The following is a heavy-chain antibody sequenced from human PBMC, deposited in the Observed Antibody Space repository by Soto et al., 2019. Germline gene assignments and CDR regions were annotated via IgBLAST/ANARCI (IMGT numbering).Heavy chain of an antibody. V-gene: IGHV4-34*01. CDR1: GGSFSGYY. Sequence: SETLSLTCAVYGGSFSGYYWSWIRQPPGKGLEWIGEINHSGSTNYNPSLKSRVTISVDTSKNQFSLKLSSVTAADTAVYYCASAPYGDYTGPAEYFQHWGQGTLVTVSS. CDR2: INHSGST. J-gene: IGHJ1*01. D-gene: IGHD4-17*01. CDR3: ASAPYGDYTGPAEYFQH.